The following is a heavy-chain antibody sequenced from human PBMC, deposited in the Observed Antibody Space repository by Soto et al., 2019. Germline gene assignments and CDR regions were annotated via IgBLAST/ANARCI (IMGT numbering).Heavy chain of an antibody. J-gene: IGHJ4*02. CDR3: AREGYVETAMVLTD. D-gene: IGHD5-18*01. CDR2: IIPIFGTA. Sequence: QVQLVQSGAEVKKPGSSVKVSCKASGGTFSSYAISWVRQAPGQGLEWMGGIIPIFGTANYAQKFQGRVTITADESTSTAYMELSSLRSEDTAVYYCAREGYVETAMVLTDWGQGTLVTVSS. V-gene: IGHV1-69*12. CDR1: GGTFSSYA.